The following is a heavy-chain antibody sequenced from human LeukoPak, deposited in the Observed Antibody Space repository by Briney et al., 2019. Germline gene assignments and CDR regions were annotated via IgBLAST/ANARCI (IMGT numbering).Heavy chain of an antibody. CDR1: GVSISSGSYY. J-gene: IGHJ4*02. V-gene: IGHV4-61*02. CDR2: IYSSGST. D-gene: IGHD3-22*01. CDR3: ARGEYDSSAYWGYYFEN. Sequence: SETLSLTCTVSGVSISSGSYYWSWVRQPAGKGLEWIGRIYSSGSTNYSPSFKSRVTISVDTPKNQFSLNLSSVTAADTAVYYCARGEYDSSAYWGYYFENWGQGTLVTVSS.